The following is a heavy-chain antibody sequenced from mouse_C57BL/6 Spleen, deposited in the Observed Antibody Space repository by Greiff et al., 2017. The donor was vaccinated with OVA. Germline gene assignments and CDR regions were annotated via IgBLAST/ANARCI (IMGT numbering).Heavy chain of an antibody. CDR1: GFTFSDYG. Sequence: EVMLVESGGGLVKPGGSLKLSCAASGFTFSDYGMHWVRQAPEKGLEWVAYISSGSSTIYYADTVKGRFTISRDNAKITLFLQMTSLRSEDTAMYYCARALTVVANGRGFAYWGQGTLVTVSA. V-gene: IGHV5-17*01. CDR2: ISSGSSTI. CDR3: ARALTVVANGRGFAY. J-gene: IGHJ3*01. D-gene: IGHD1-1*01.